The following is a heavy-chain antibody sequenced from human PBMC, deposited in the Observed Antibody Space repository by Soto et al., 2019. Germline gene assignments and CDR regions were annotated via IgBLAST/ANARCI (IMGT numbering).Heavy chain of an antibody. Sequence: QVQLQQWGAGLLKPSETLSLTCAVYGGSFSGYYWSWIRQPPGKGLEWIGEINQSGSTNYNPSLKSRVTISVDTSKNQFSLKLSSVTAADTAVYYCARGRGVYDFWSGYYTIAYYFDYWGQGTLVTVSS. V-gene: IGHV4-34*01. CDR2: INQSGST. CDR1: GGSFSGYY. D-gene: IGHD3-3*01. CDR3: ARGRGVYDFWSGYYTIAYYFDY. J-gene: IGHJ4*02.